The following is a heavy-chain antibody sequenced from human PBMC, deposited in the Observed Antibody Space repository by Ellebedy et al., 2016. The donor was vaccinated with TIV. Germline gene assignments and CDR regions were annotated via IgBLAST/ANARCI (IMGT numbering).Heavy chain of an antibody. CDR1: GYTFTSYA. Sequence: ASVKVSXXASGYTFTSYAMHWVRQAPGQRLEWMGWINAGNGNTKYSQKFQGRVTVTRDTSASTAYMELSSLRSEDTAVYYCARASGDYWGQGTLVTVSS. D-gene: IGHD3-10*01. CDR3: ARASGDY. J-gene: IGHJ4*02. V-gene: IGHV1-3*01. CDR2: INAGNGNT.